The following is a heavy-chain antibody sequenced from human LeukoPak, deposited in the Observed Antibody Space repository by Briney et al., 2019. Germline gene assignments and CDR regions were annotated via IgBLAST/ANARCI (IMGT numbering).Heavy chain of an antibody. CDR2: ISSSSSHI. CDR3: ARGPGAFYYFDY. CDR1: GFTFSSYS. J-gene: IGHJ4*02. V-gene: IGHV3-21*01. Sequence: PGGSLRLSCAASGFTFSSYSMNWVRQAPGKGLEWASSISSSSSHIYYADSVKGRFTISRDNAKNSLYLQMNSLRAEDTAVYYCARGPGAFYYFDYWGQGTLVTVSS. D-gene: IGHD4-17*01.